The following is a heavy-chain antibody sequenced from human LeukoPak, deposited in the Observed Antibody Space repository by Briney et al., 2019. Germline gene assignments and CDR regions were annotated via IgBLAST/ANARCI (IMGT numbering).Heavy chain of an antibody. J-gene: IGHJ4*02. CDR3: ASQRAFPGGPAAYHTHDY. CDR2: IYYSGST. CDR1: GGSISSSSYY. D-gene: IGHD2-2*01. Sequence: SETLSLTCTVSGGSISSSSYYWGWIRQPPGKGLEWIGSIYYSGSTYYNPSLKSRVTISVDTSKNQFSLKLSSVTAADTAVYYCASQRAFPGGPAAYHTHDYWGQGTLVTVSS. V-gene: IGHV4-39*01.